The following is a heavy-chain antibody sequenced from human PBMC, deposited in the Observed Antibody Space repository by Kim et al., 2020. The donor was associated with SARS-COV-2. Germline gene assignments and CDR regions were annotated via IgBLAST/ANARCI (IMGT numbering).Heavy chain of an antibody. J-gene: IGHJ6*02. Sequence: GGSLRLSCTASGFTFGDYAMSWVRQAPGKGLEWVGFIRSKAYGGTTEYAASVKGRFTISRDDSKSIAYLQMNSLKTEDTAVYYCTRALFRVRYAPGEDYGMDVWGQGTTVTVSS. V-gene: IGHV3-49*04. CDR1: GFTFGDYA. CDR2: IRSKAYGGTT. CDR3: TRALFRVRYAPGEDYGMDV. D-gene: IGHD3-3*01.